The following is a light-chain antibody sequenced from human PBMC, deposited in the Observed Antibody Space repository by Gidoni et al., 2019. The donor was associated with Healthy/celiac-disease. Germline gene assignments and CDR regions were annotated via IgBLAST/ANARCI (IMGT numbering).Light chain of an antibody. V-gene: IGLV2-14*01. CDR3: SSYTSSSTLV. CDR2: EVS. Sequence: QSARTQPAPVSGSPGQSITISCTGTSSDVGGYNYVTWYQQHPGKAPNLMIYEVSNRPSGVSNRFSGSKSGNTASLTISGLQAEDEADYYCSSYTSSSTLVFGGGTKLTVL. CDR1: SSDVGGYNY. J-gene: IGLJ2*01.